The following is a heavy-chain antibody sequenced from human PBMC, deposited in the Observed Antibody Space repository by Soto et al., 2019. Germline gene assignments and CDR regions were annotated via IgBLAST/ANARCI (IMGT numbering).Heavy chain of an antibody. CDR1: CFRFDDYN. CDR2: ITWNGGNT. D-gene: IGHD3-3*01. V-gene: IGHV3-43*01. J-gene: IGHJ6*02. Sequence: GGSLRLSCAASCFRFDDYNIHWVRQAPGKGLEWVSLITWNGGNTYYADSVKGRFTISRDGTTESVSLQMTSLKREDTGLYYCARETLSFGSALDVWGQGTMVTVSS. CDR3: ARETLSFGSALDV.